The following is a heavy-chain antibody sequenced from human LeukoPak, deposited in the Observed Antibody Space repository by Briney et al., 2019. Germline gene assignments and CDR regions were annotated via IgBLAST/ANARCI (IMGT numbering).Heavy chain of an antibody. J-gene: IGHJ3*02. V-gene: IGHV1-18*01. CDR3: ARAGSYYVHRPNAFDI. D-gene: IGHD1-26*01. Sequence: ASVKVSCKASGYTFTSYGISWVRQAPGQGLEWMGWISAYNGNTNYAQKLQGRVTMTTDTSTSTAYMELWSLRSDDTAVYYCARAGSYYVHRPNAFDIWGQGTMVTVSS. CDR1: GYTFTSYG. CDR2: ISAYNGNT.